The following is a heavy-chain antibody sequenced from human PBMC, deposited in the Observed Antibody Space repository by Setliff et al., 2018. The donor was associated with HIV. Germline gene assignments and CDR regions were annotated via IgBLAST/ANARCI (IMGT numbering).Heavy chain of an antibody. V-gene: IGHV4-38-2*01. CDR1: GYSISSGYY. Sequence: SLTCAVSGYSISSGYYWGWIRQPPGKGLEWIGSIYHSGSTYYNPSLKSRVTISVDTSKNQFSLKLSSVTAADTAVYYCARRPYYYGSGSYVYYGMDVWGQGTTVTVSS. D-gene: IGHD3-10*01. CDR3: ARRPYYYGSGSYVYYGMDV. CDR2: IYHSGST. J-gene: IGHJ6*02.